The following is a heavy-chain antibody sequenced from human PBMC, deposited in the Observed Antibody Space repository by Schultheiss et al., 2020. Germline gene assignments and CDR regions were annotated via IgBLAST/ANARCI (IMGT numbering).Heavy chain of an antibody. CDR1: GGSFSGYY. CDR3: ARVGATFDY. V-gene: IGHV4-34*01. Sequence: SETMSLTCAVYGGSFSGYYWSWIRQPPGKGLEWIGEINHSGSTNYNPSLKSRVTISVDTSKNQFSLKLSSVTAADTAVYYCARVGATFDYWGPGTLVTVAS. CDR2: INHSGST. D-gene: IGHD1-26*01. J-gene: IGHJ4*02.